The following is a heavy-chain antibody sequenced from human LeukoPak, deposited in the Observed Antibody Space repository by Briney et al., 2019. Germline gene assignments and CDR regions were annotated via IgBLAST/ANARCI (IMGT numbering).Heavy chain of an antibody. J-gene: IGHJ6*02. D-gene: IGHD6-13*01. CDR3: ASGNLAAPDAYYFYGMDV. Sequence: SVKVSCKASGGTFSSYAISWVRQAPGQGLEWMGGIIPIFGTANYAQKFQGRVTITADESTSTAYMELSSLRSEDTAVYYCASGNLAAPDAYYFYGMDVLGQGTTVTVSS. CDR1: GGTFSSYA. V-gene: IGHV1-69*13. CDR2: IIPIFGTA.